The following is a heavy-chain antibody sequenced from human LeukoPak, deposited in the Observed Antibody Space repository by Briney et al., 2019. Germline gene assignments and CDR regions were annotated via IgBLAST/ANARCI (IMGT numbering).Heavy chain of an antibody. J-gene: IGHJ4*02. CDR1: GCTFTSYD. V-gene: IGHV1-8*01. CDR2: MNPNSGNT. CDR3: ARGRTYYYDSSGER. Sequence: ASAKVSCKASGCTFTSYDINWVRQATGQGLEWMGWMNPNSGNTGYAQKFQGRVTMTRNTSISTAYMELSSLRSEDTAVYYCARGRTYYYDSSGERWGQGTLVTVSS. D-gene: IGHD3-22*01.